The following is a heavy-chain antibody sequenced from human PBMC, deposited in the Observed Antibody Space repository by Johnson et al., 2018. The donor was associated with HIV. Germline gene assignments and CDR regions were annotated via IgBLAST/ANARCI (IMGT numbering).Heavy chain of an antibody. V-gene: IGHV3-30*04. CDR3: ARVWSGSYYSNAFDI. Sequence: QVQLVESGGGVVQPGGSLRLSCAASGFTFSSYAMHWVRKAPGKGLEWVAVISYDGSNKYYADSVKGRFTISSDDAKNSLYLQMNSLRAEDTALYYCARVWSGSYYSNAFDIWGQGTMVTVSS. CDR1: GFTFSSYA. D-gene: IGHD1-26*01. CDR2: ISYDGSNK. J-gene: IGHJ3*02.